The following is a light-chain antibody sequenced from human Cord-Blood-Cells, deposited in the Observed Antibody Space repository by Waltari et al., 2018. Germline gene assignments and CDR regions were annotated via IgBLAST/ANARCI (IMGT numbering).Light chain of an antibody. CDR3: AAWDDSLNGRV. V-gene: IGLV1-44*01. Sequence: QSVLTQPPSASGTPGQRVTISCSGSSSNIGSNTVNWYQQLPGTAPKLLIYRNNARPSGVPDRFAGAKSGTSASLAISGLQAEDEADDYWAAWDDSLNGRVFGGGTKLTVL. J-gene: IGLJ3*02. CDR1: SSNIGSNT. CDR2: RNN.